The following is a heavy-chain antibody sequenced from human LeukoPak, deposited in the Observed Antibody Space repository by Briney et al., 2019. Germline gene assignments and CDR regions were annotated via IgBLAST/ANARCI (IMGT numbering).Heavy chain of an antibody. CDR1: GGTVWSSF. CDR2: LHNGGTT. Sequence: WGSLRLSCAESGGTVWSSFRSWIRQAPGKGLEWVAILHNGGTTDYADSERGRFTITRDNTKDILYLQMNSLRAEDTAVYYCARDRSGTYLDYWGQGTLVTVSS. D-gene: IGHD1-26*01. CDR3: ARDRSGTYLDY. J-gene: IGHJ4*02. V-gene: IGHV3-66*01.